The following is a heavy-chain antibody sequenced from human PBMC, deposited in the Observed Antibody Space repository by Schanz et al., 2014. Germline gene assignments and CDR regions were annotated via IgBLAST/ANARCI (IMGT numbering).Heavy chain of an antibody. D-gene: IGHD6-13*01. CDR2: INPANGNT. Sequence: QVQLVQSGGEVKKPGASATVSCKASGYTFNNHGISWVRQAPGQSLEWLGWINPANGNTHYSPRLNGRVSISSDTAASTVYLHFSSLKSDDTAVYYCARDLIAAAESWCDPWGQGTPITVSS. CDR3: ARDLIAAAESWCDP. CDR1: GYTFNNHG. V-gene: IGHV1-18*01. J-gene: IGHJ5*02.